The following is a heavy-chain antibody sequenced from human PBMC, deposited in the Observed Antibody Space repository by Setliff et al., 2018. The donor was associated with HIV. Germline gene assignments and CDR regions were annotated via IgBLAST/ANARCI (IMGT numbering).Heavy chain of an antibody. D-gene: IGHD3-10*01. CDR3: ARDHGSGSYYPYY. J-gene: IGHJ4*02. CDR1: GYSISSGYY. Sequence: PSETLSLTCAVSGYSISSGYYWGRIRQPPGKGLEWIGSIYHSGSTYYNPSLKSRVTISVDTSKNQFSLKLSSVTAADTAVYYCARDHGSGSYYPYYWGQGTLVTVSS. V-gene: IGHV4-38-2*02. CDR2: IYHSGST.